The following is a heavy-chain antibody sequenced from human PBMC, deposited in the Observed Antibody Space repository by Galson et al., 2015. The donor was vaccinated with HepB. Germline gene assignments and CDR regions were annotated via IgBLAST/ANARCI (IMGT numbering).Heavy chain of an antibody. V-gene: IGHV3-7*01. Sequence: SLRLSCAASGFTFSSYWMSWVRQAPGKGLEWVANIKQHGSEKNYVDSVKGRFTISRDNAKNSLYLQMNSLRAEDTAVYYCARVDLGVRAFDIWGQGTMITVSS. J-gene: IGHJ3*02. CDR1: GFTFSSYW. CDR3: ARVDLGVRAFDI. D-gene: IGHD3-10*01. CDR2: IKQHGSEK.